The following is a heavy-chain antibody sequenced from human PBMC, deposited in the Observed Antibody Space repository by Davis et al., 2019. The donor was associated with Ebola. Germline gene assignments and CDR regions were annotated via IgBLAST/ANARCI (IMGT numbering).Heavy chain of an antibody. CDR1: GGSFSGYY. V-gene: IGHV4-34*01. CDR2: INHRGRT. CDR3: ARATYYYGLSDV. D-gene: IGHD3-10*01. Sequence: SETLSLTCAVYGGSFSGYYWSWILQPPGKGLEWIGEINHRGRTNYNPSLKSRVTISVDTSKNQFSLKLSSVTAADTAVYYCARATYYYGLSDVWGQGTTVTVSS. J-gene: IGHJ6*02.